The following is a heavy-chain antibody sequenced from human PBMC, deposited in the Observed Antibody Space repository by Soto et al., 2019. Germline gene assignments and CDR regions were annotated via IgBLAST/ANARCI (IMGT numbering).Heavy chain of an antibody. CDR1: GFTFSSYA. Sequence: GGSLRLACAASGFTFSSYAMSWVRQAPGKGLEWVSAISGSGGSTYYADSVKGRFTISRDNSKNTLYLQMNSLRAEDTAVYYCAKAPSTSVNPGDAFDIWGQGTMVT. J-gene: IGHJ3*02. CDR3: AKAPSTSVNPGDAFDI. D-gene: IGHD4-4*01. V-gene: IGHV3-23*01. CDR2: ISGSGGST.